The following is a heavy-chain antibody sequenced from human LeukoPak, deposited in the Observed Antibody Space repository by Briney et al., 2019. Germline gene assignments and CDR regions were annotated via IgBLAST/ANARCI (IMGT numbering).Heavy chain of an antibody. D-gene: IGHD6-19*01. CDR2: INAGNGNT. J-gene: IGHJ5*02. CDR1: GYTFTSYD. CDR3: ARVYLGVAGGWWFDP. V-gene: IGHV1-3*01. Sequence: GASVKVSCKASGYTFTSYDINWVRQATGQGLEWMGWINAGNGNTKYSQKLQGRVTITRDTSASTAYMELSSLRSEDTAVYYCARVYLGVAGGWWFDPWGQGTLVTVSS.